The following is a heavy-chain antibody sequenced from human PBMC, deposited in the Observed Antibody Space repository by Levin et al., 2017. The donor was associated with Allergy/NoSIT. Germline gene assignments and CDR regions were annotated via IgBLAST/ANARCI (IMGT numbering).Heavy chain of an antibody. V-gene: IGHV3-48*01. D-gene: IGHD6-6*01. CDR1: GFTFSSYS. Sequence: GESLKISCAASGFTFSSYSMNWVRQAPGKGLEWVSYISSSSSTIYYADSVKGRFTISRDNAKNSLYLQMNSLRAEDTAVYYCARDMSIAARPYWFDPWGQGTLVTVSS. CDR2: ISSSSSTI. CDR3: ARDMSIAARPYWFDP. J-gene: IGHJ5*02.